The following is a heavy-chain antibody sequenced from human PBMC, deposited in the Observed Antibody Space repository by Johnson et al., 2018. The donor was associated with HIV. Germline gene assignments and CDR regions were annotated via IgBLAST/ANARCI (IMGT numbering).Heavy chain of an antibody. CDR1: GFTVSSNY. Sequence: VQLVESGGGVVQPGRSLRLSCAASGFTVSSNYMSWVRQAPGKGLEWVANIKEDGSDKYYVDSVKGRFTISRDNVQNSLSLQMNSLRPEDTAVYYCARGRFPEYIDIASGAFDIWGQGTMVTVSS. J-gene: IGHJ3*02. V-gene: IGHV3-7*01. D-gene: IGHD5-12*01. CDR3: ARGRFPEYIDIASGAFDI. CDR2: IKEDGSDK.